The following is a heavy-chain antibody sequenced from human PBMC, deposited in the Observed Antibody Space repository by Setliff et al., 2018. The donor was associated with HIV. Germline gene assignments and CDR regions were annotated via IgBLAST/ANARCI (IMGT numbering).Heavy chain of an antibody. CDR3: AKVRRPWYYYDSNGEGFDS. D-gene: IGHD3-22*01. J-gene: IGHJ4*02. CDR1: GFTFSSYW. Sequence: SLRLSCAASGFTFSSYWMHWVRQAPGKGLEWVSGISWNSNIIAYADSVKGRFTISRDNAKNPLYLQMNSLRAEDMAFYYCAKVRRPWYYYDSNGEGFDSWGQGTLVTVSS. CDR2: ISWNSNII. V-gene: IGHV3-9*03.